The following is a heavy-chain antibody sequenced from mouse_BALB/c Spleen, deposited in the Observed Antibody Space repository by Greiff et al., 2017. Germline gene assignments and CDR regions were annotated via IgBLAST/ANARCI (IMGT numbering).Heavy chain of an antibody. Sequence: VMLVESGPGLVAPSQSLSITCTVSGFSLSRYSVHWVRQPPGKGLEWLGMIWGGGSTDYNSALKSRLSISKDNSKSQVFLKMNSLQTDDTAMYYCARTGNRYDGMDYWGQGTSVTVSS. V-gene: IGHV2-6-4*01. CDR3: ARTGNRYDGMDY. CDR2: IWGGGST. CDR1: GFSLSRYS. D-gene: IGHD2-14*01. J-gene: IGHJ4*01.